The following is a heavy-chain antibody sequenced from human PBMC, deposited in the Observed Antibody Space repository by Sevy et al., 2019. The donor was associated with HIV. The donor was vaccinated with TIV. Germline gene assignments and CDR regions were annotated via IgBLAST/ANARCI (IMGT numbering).Heavy chain of an antibody. V-gene: IGHV3-7*01. J-gene: IGHJ4*02. CDR2: IKQDGSVK. D-gene: IGHD6-13*01. Sequence: GGSLRLSCAASGFSLNSYWMTWVRQAPGKGLEWVANIKQDGSVKYYVDSVKGRFTISRDNARNLLYLQMNSLRAEDTALYYCVRAIAADGSFWGQGTLVTVSS. CDR3: VRAIAADGSF. CDR1: GFSLNSYW.